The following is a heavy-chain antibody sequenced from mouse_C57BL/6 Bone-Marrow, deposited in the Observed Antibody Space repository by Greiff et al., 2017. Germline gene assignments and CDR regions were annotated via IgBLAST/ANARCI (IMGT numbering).Heavy chain of an antibody. Sequence: EVQLQQSGPELVKPGASVKLSCKASVYPFTGYFMNWVMQSHGKGLEWIGRINPYTGVTFYNQKFQGKAPLTVDKSSSTAHMELRSLASEDSAVYYCARDDSLAMDYWGQGTSVTVSS. J-gene: IGHJ4*01. D-gene: IGHD2-4*01. CDR1: VYPFTGYF. CDR2: INPYTGVT. V-gene: IGHV1-20*02. CDR3: ARDDSLAMDY.